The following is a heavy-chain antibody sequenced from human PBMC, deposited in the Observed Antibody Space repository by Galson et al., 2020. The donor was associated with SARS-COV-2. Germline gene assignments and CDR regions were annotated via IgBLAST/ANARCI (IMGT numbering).Heavy chain of an antibody. CDR2: TKNKADNYIT. V-gene: IGHV3-72*01. CDR3: VAMIRGVAY. Sequence: GESLKISCAASGFTFSDHYMDWVRQAPGKGLEWVGRTKNKADNYITDYAASVKGRFSITRDVSKNSLYLQTNSLKTEDTAVYYCVAMIRGVAYWGQGTLLTVSS. J-gene: IGHJ4*02. CDR1: GFTFSDHY. D-gene: IGHD3-10*01.